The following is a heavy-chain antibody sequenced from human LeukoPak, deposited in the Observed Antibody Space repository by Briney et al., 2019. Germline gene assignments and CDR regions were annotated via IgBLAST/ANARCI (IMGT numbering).Heavy chain of an antibody. J-gene: IGHJ1*01. CDR2: ISAYNGNT. CDR1: GYTLTSYG. Sequence: ASVKVSCKASGYTLTSYGISWVRQAPGQGLEWMGWISAYNGNTNYAQKLQGRVTMTTDTSTSTAYMELRSLRSDDTAVYYCARDVTYYYDSSGYYGQYFEHWGQGTMVTVSS. CDR3: ARDVTYYYDSSGYYGQYFEH. V-gene: IGHV1-18*01. D-gene: IGHD3-22*01.